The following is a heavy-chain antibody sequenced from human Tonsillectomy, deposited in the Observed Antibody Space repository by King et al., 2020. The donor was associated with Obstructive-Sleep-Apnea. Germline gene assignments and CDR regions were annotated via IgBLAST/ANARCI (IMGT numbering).Heavy chain of an antibody. J-gene: IGHJ4*02. Sequence: VQLVESGGGLVQPGGSLRLSCAASGFTFSSYTMSWVRQAPGKGLEWVSGISGSGGSTYYADSVRGRLTISRDNSKNTLYLQMNSLRAEDTAVYYCAKGNGDYVKICFDYWGQGTLVTVSS. CDR2: ISGSGGST. V-gene: IGHV3-23*04. CDR3: AKGNGDYVKICFDY. CDR1: GFTFSSYT. D-gene: IGHD4-17*01.